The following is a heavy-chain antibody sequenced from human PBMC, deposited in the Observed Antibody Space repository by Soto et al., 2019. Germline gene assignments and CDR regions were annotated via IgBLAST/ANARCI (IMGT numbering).Heavy chain of an antibody. J-gene: IGHJ5*01. CDR2: INPGGGAT. Sequence: QVQLVQSGAEVKKPGASVKVSCKASGYIFTNYYIYWVRHAPGQGLEYIGIINPGGGATDYAQKFQCRVTMTRDTSTSTVYMELSSLRYEDTAVYYCARVIVGAMILWFDSCGQGPLVTVSA. D-gene: IGHD1-26*01. CDR1: GYIFTNYY. V-gene: IGHV1-46*01. CDR3: ARVIVGAMILWFDS.